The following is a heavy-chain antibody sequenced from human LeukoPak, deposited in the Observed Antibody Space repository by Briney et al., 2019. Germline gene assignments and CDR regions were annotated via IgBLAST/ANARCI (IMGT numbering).Heavy chain of an antibody. Sequence: SETLSLTCAVSGYSISSGYYWGWIRQPPGKGLEWIGSIYHSGSTYYNPSLKSRVTISVDASKNQFSLKLSSVTAADTAVYYCAREVRDIVVVPAAVGGYYGMDVWGKGTTVTVSS. CDR3: AREVRDIVVVPAAVGGYYGMDV. J-gene: IGHJ6*04. V-gene: IGHV4-38-2*01. D-gene: IGHD2-2*01. CDR1: GYSISSGYY. CDR2: IYHSGST.